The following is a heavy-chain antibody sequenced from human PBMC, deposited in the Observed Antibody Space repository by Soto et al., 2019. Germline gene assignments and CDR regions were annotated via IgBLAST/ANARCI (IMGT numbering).Heavy chain of an antibody. CDR1: GFTFSNAW. CDR3: TTGRFVEWLLFSY. Sequence: EVQLVESGGGLVQPGGSLRLSCAASGFTFSNAWMNWVRQAPGKGLEWVGRIKSKTDGGTTDYAAPVKGRFTISRDDSKNKVDLQIDSLKTEDTAVYYRTTGRFVEWLLFSYWGQGTLVTVSS. D-gene: IGHD3-3*01. J-gene: IGHJ4*02. CDR2: IKSKTDGGTT. V-gene: IGHV3-15*07.